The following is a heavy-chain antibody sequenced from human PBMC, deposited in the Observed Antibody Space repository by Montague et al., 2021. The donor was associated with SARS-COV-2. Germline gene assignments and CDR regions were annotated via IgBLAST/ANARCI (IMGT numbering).Heavy chain of an antibody. D-gene: IGHD5-24*01. CDR2: IYWDDDK. Sequence: PALVKPTQTLTLTCTVSGFSLSTSGEGVGWIRQPPGKALEWLASIYWDDDKRYSPSLKTRLTITKDTSKSQVVLRMTNVDPVDTATYYCAHSPIERGFWGQGTLVTVSS. J-gene: IGHJ4*02. CDR3: AHSPIERGF. CDR1: GFSLSTSGEG. V-gene: IGHV2-5*02.